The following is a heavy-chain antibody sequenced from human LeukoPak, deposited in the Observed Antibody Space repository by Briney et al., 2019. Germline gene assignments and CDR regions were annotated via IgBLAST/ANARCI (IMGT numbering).Heavy chain of an antibody. V-gene: IGHV3-23*01. CDR2: ISGSGGST. CDR1: GFTFSSYA. J-gene: IGHJ4*02. Sequence: GGSLRLSCAASGFTFSSYAMSWVRQAPGKGLEWVSAISGSGGSTYYADSVKGRFTIFRDNAKNSLYLQMNSLRAEDTAVYYCARLGSSGSIRYYFDYWGQGTLVTVSS. D-gene: IGHD3-22*01. CDR3: ARLGSSGSIRYYFDY.